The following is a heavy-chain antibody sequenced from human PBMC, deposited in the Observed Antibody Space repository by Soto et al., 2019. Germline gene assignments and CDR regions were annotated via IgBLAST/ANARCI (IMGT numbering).Heavy chain of an antibody. J-gene: IGHJ4*02. D-gene: IGHD6-19*01. CDR3: AGGSGWEFDY. CDR1: GYTFTNYG. V-gene: IGHV1-18*01. Sequence: QVQLVQSGAEVKKPGASVKVSCKTSGYTFTNYGISWVRQAPGQGLEWMGWISGYNGNTNYAQKLQGRVTMTTDTSTRTAYMELRSLSYDDTAVYYCAGGSGWEFDYWGQGTLVTVSS. CDR2: ISGYNGNT.